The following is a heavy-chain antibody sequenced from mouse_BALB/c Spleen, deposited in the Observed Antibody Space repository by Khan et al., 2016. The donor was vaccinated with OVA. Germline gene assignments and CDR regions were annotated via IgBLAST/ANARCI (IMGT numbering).Heavy chain of an antibody. CDR1: GYSFTSEYA. CDR2: INYSGNT. D-gene: IGHD2-2*01. V-gene: IGHV3-2*02. J-gene: IGHJ3*01. CDR3: ARKDYYGYDRFPY. Sequence: EVQLQESGPGLVKPSPSLSLTCTATGYSFTSEYARNLIRQFPGNKLEWMGYINYSGNTGFNPSLKSRTSFTPDTSKNQFFLQLNSVTSEDTASYYCARKDYYGYDRFPYWGQGTLVTVSA.